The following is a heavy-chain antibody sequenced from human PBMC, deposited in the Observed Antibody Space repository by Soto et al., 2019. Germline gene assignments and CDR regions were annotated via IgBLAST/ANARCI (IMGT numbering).Heavy chain of an antibody. CDR2: IYYSGST. V-gene: IGHV4-59*01. CDR1: GGSISSYY. Sequence: SETLSLTCTVSGGSISSYYWSWIRQPPGKGLEWIGYIYYSGSTNYNPSLKSRVTISVDTSKNQFSLKLSSVTAADTAVYYCARNEGITGTTGPYSYYMDVWGKGTTVTVSS. D-gene: IGHD1-7*01. CDR3: ARNEGITGTTGPYSYYMDV. J-gene: IGHJ6*03.